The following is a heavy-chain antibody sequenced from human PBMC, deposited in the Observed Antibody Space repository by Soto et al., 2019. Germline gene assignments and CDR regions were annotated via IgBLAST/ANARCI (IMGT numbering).Heavy chain of an antibody. CDR1: GFTFSSYS. J-gene: IGHJ4*02. Sequence: VQLVESGGGLVKPGGSLRLSCAASGFTFSSYSMNWVRQAPGKGLEWVSSISSSSSYIYYADSVKGRFTISRDNAKNSRYLQMNSLRAEDTAVYYCARDSPLYSRGFDYWGQGTLVTVSS. D-gene: IGHD6-13*01. CDR3: ARDSPLYSRGFDY. CDR2: ISSSSSYI. V-gene: IGHV3-21*01.